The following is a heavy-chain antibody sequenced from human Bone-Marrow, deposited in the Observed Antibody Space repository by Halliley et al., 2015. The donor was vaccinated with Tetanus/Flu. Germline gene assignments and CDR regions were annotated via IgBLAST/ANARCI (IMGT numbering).Heavy chain of an antibody. Sequence: ISYDGSQKYYADSVKGRFTISRDNSKNTLFLQMNSLRAEDTAVYYCARDRAYFDSLLYSFNYWGQGTLVTVSS. CDR3: ARDRAYFDSLLYSFNY. J-gene: IGHJ4*02. D-gene: IGHD3-9*01. V-gene: IGHV3-33*01. CDR2: ISYDGSQK.